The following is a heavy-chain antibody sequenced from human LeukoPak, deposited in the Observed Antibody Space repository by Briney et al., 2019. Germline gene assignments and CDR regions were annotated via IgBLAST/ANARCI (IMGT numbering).Heavy chain of an antibody. Sequence: GGSLRLSCAASGFTFSSYSMNWVRQAPGKGLEWVSYISSSSSTIYYADSVKGRFTISRDNSKNTLYLQMNSLRAEDTAVYYCARATIVVVINFDYWGQGTLVTVSS. D-gene: IGHD3-22*01. CDR1: GFTFSSYS. CDR2: ISSSSSTI. V-gene: IGHV3-48*01. CDR3: ARATIVVVINFDY. J-gene: IGHJ4*02.